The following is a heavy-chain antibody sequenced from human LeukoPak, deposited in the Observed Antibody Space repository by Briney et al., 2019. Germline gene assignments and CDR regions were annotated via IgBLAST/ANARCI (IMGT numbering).Heavy chain of an antibody. CDR2: ISYSGTT. D-gene: IGHD5-12*01. CDR1: GGSISSYY. CDR3: ARGDDYKSTLFDY. Sequence: SETLSLTCTVSGGSISSYYWNWIRQPPGKGLEWFGYISYSGTTNYNPSLKSRVTISVDTSKKQFSLKLTSATAADTAVYYCARGDDYKSTLFDYWGQGTLVTVSS. V-gene: IGHV4-59*01. J-gene: IGHJ4*02.